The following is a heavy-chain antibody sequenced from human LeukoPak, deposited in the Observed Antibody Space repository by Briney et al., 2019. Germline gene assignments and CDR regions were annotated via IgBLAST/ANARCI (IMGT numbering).Heavy chain of an antibody. CDR3: ARGASSTTLGYYGMDV. CDR2: IYYSGST. D-gene: IGHD2-2*01. J-gene: IGHJ6*02. V-gene: IGHV4-31*03. CDR1: GGSISSGGYY. Sequence: SQALSLTCTVSGGSISSGGYYWSWIRQHPGKGLEWIGYIYYSGSTYYNPSLKSRVTISVDTSKNQFSLKLSSVTAADTAVYYCARGASSTTLGYYGMDVWGQGTTDTVSS.